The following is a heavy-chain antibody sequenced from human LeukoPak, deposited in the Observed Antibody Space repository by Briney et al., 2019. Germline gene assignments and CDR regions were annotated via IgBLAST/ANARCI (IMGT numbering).Heavy chain of an antibody. CDR1: GGSFSGYY. D-gene: IGHD3-9*01. CDR2: INHSGST. CDR3: ARDPTYYDILTGYYRDGFFDY. J-gene: IGHJ4*02. V-gene: IGHV4-34*01. Sequence: SGTLSLTCAVYGGSFSGYYWSWIRQPPGKGLEWIGEINHSGSTNYNPSLKSRVTISVDRSKNQFSLKLSSVTAADTAVYYCARDPTYYDILTGYYRDGFFDYWGQGTPVTVSS.